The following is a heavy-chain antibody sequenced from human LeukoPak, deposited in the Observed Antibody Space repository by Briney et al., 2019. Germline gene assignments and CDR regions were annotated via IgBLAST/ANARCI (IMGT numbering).Heavy chain of an antibody. CDR3: ARVDKWELLFDY. CDR1: GFTVSSNY. J-gene: IGHJ4*02. CDR2: IYSGGST. Sequence: PGGSLRLSCAASGFTVSSNYMSWVRQAPGKGLEWVSVIYSGGSTYYADSVKGRFTISRDNSKNTLYLQMNSLRAEDTAVYYCARVDKWELLFDYWGQGTLVTVSS. V-gene: IGHV3-66*01. D-gene: IGHD1-26*01.